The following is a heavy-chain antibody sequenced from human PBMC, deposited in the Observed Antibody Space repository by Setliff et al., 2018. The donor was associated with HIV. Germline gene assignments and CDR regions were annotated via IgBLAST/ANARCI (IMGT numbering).Heavy chain of an antibody. CDR2: IFYRGST. V-gene: IGHV4-31*03. J-gene: IGHJ5*02. D-gene: IGHD3-3*01. Sequence: SETLSLTCTVSNGSISSGNHYWSWIRQHPGKGLEWIGYIFYRGSTYYNPSLKSRVSLSIDSSKNYFSLKLTSVTAADTAMYFCARAGHYDFLGGFSAQPLDPWGRGILVTVSS. CDR1: NGSISSGNHY. CDR3: ARAGHYDFLGGFSAQPLDP.